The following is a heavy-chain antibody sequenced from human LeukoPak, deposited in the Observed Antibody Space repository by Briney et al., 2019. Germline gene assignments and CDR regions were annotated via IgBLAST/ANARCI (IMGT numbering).Heavy chain of an antibody. CDR3: ARSHYDILTGPSGGFDY. D-gene: IGHD3-9*01. Sequence: GRSLRLSCAASGFTFSSYAMHWVRQAPSKGLEWVAVISYDGSNKYYADSVKGRFTISRDSSKNTLYLQMNSLRAEDTAVYYCARSHYDILTGPSGGFDYWGQGTLVTVSS. V-gene: IGHV3-30-3*01. CDR2: ISYDGSNK. J-gene: IGHJ4*02. CDR1: GFTFSSYA.